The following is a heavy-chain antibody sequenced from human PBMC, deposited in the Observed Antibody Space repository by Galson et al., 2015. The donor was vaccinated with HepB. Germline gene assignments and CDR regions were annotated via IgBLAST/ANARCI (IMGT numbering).Heavy chain of an antibody. D-gene: IGHD3-3*01. CDR2: ISYDGSNK. J-gene: IGHJ4*02. Sequence: SLRLSCAASGFTFSSYGMHWVRQAPGKGLEWVAVISYDGSNKYYADSVKGRFTIFRDNSKNTLYLQMNSLRAEDTAVYYCAKDSLRFLAYFDYWGQGTLVTVSS. CDR1: GFTFSSYG. V-gene: IGHV3-30*18. CDR3: AKDSLRFLAYFDY.